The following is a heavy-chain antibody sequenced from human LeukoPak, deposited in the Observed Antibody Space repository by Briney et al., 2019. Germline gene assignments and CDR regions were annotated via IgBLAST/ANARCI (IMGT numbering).Heavy chain of an antibody. D-gene: IGHD6-13*01. CDR1: GITVNTNY. Sequence: GGSLRLSCAASGITVNTNYMSRVRQAPGKGLKWVSNVFSDGRTFYADAVKGRFTISRDNSKNTLYLQMNSLRAEDTAVYYCAKTRPLDSSSWSHGDYWGQGTLVTVSS. CDR3: AKTRPLDSSSWSHGDY. V-gene: IGHV3-53*01. J-gene: IGHJ4*02. CDR2: VFSDGRT.